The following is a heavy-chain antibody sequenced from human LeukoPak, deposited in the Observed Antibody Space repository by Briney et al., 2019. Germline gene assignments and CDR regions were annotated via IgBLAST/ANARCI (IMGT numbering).Heavy chain of an antibody. CDR1: GFIFSDYG. J-gene: IGHJ6*04. V-gene: IGHV3-30*18. CDR2: IAYDGNNT. CDR3: AKTGMLRLVGYLDV. Sequence: GRSLRLSCVASGFIFSDYGIQWVRQAPGKGLEWVAVIAYDGNNTYYGDSVRGRFTISRDNSKKMVYLEMNSLRVEDTAVYYCAKTGMLRLVGYLDVWGKGTAVVVSS. D-gene: IGHD1-1*01.